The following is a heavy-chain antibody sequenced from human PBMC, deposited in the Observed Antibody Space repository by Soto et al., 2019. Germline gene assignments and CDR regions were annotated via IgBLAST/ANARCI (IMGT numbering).Heavy chain of an antibody. Sequence: SQTLSLTCAISGDSVSSNSAAWNWIRQSPSRGLEWLGRTYYRSKWYNDYAVSVKSRITINPDTSKNQFSLQLNSVTPEDTAVYYCAVANYYDSSGYYHTTVDLDYWGQGTLVTVSS. CDR1: GDSVSSNSAA. J-gene: IGHJ4*02. D-gene: IGHD3-22*01. CDR2: TYYRSKWYN. V-gene: IGHV6-1*01. CDR3: AVANYYDSSGYYHTTVDLDY.